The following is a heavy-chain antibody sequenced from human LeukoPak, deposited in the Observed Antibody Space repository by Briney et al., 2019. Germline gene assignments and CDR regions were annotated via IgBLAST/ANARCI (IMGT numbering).Heavy chain of an antibody. CDR3: AKLLGTATRYDY. V-gene: IGHV3-7*01. CDR1: GFTFSSHW. D-gene: IGHD1-1*01. Sequence: GGSLRLSCATSGFTFSSHWMSWVRQAPGKGLEWAASINPDGSVKHPVDSVKGRFTISRDNAKNSLSLQMDTLRAEDTAVYYCAKLLGTATRYDYWGQGTLVIVSS. CDR2: INPDGSVK. J-gene: IGHJ4*02.